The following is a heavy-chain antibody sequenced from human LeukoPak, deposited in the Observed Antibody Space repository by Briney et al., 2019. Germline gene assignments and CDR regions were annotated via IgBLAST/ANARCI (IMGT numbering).Heavy chain of an antibody. Sequence: PGGSLRLSCAASGFTFSSYGMHWVRQAPGQGLEWMGIINPSGGSTSYAQKFQGRVTMTRDTSTSTVYMELSSLRSEDTAVYYCARGAHQDYYGSGSYYPPDYWGQGTLVTVSS. V-gene: IGHV1-46*01. J-gene: IGHJ4*02. CDR3: ARGAHQDYYGSGSYYPPDY. CDR2: INPSGGST. CDR1: GFTFSSYG. D-gene: IGHD3-10*01.